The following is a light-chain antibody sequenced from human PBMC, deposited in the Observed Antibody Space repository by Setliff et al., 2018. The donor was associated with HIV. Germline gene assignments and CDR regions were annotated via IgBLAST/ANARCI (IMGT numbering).Light chain of an antibody. Sequence: NFMLTQPHSVSESPGKTVTISCTRSVDDIASHYVQWYQQRPGSSPTTVIYEDDERPSGVPDRFSGSIDTSSNSASLTISGLKTEDEADYYCQSYDSSTWVFGGGTKATVL. CDR3: QSYDSSTWV. CDR1: VDDIASHY. CDR2: EDD. V-gene: IGLV6-57*01. J-gene: IGLJ3*02.